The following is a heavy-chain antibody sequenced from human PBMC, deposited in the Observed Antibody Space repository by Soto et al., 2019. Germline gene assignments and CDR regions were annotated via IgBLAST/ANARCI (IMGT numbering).Heavy chain of an antibody. J-gene: IGHJ4*02. CDR1: GGSIDRSNYY. CDR2: TYYNGNA. V-gene: IGHV4-39*01. D-gene: IGHD3-22*01. Sequence: SETLCLTCTVSGGSIDRSNYYGDWIRQPPGKGLEWIGTTYYNGNAYYNPSLQSRVTMSVDTSKNQFSLKLISVTAADTAVYYCARHFVAVVIKGWGYWGQGTLVT. CDR3: ARHFVAVVIKGWGY.